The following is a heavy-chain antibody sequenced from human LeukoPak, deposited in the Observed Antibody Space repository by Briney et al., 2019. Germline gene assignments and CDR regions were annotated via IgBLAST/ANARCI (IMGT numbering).Heavy chain of an antibody. CDR1: GYRFTIYW. Sequence: ESLKISRKGSGYRFTIYWIGWVRQMPGKGLEWMGVTYPSDSDTRYSPSFQGQVTISADKSISTAYLQWSSLKASDTAIYYCALRGSYYDVDYWGQGTLVTVSS. D-gene: IGHD1-26*01. CDR2: TYPSDSDT. J-gene: IGHJ4*02. CDR3: ALRGSYYDVDY. V-gene: IGHV5-51*01.